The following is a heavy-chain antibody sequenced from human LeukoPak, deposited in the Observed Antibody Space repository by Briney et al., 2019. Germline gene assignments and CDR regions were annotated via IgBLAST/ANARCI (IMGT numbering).Heavy chain of an antibody. CDR3: ARVLEFGSIAAPYYFDY. Sequence: ASVKVSCKASGYTFTGYYMQWVRQAPGQGLEWMGWINPNSGGTNYAQKFQGRVTMTRDTSISTAYMELSRLRSDDTAVYYCARVLEFGSIAAPYYFDYWGQGTLVTVSS. D-gene: IGHD6-6*01. J-gene: IGHJ4*02. CDR1: GYTFTGYY. CDR2: INPNSGGT. V-gene: IGHV1-2*02.